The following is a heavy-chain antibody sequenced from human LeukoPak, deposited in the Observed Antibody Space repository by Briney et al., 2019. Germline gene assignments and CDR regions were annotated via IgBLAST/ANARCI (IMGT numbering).Heavy chain of an antibody. CDR3: AKSYGDTAMAYWGY. V-gene: IGHV3-30*18. CDR2: ISYDGSNK. J-gene: IGHJ4*02. CDR1: GFTFSSYG. Sequence: GGSLRLSCAASGFTFSSYGMHWVRQAPGKGLEWVAVISYDGSNKYYADSVKGRFTISRDNSKNTLYLQMNSLRAEDTAAYYCAKSYGDTAMAYWGYWGQGTLVTVSS. D-gene: IGHD5-18*01.